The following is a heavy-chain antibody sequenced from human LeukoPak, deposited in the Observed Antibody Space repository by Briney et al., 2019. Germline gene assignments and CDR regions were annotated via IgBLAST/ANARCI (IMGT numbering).Heavy chain of an antibody. CDR2: IYHSGST. Sequence: PSETLSLTCTVSGYSISSGYYWGWIRQPPGKGLEWIGSIYHSGSTYYNPSLKSRVTISVDTSKNQFSLKLSSVTAADTAVYYCAGGGGGGIATVTTVGQIDYWGQGTLVTVSS. V-gene: IGHV4-38-2*02. D-gene: IGHD4-17*01. J-gene: IGHJ4*02. CDR3: AGGGGGGIATVTTVGQIDY. CDR1: GYSISSGYY.